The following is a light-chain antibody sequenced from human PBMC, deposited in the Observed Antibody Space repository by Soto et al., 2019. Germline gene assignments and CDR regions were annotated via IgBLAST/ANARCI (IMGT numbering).Light chain of an antibody. V-gene: IGLV2-14*01. J-gene: IGLJ1*01. CDR2: AVT. Sequence: QSALTQPASVSGSPGQSITISCTGTSSDIGGYNYVSWYQQHPGKAPKLLIYAVTSRPSGVSIRFSGSKSGNTASLTISGLQAEDEADYYCCSYTSSTTYVFGPGTKLTVL. CDR1: SSDIGGYNY. CDR3: CSYTSSTTYV.